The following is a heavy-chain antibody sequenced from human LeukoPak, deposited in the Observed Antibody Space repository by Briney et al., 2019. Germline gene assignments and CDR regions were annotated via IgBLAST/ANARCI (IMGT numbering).Heavy chain of an antibody. J-gene: IGHJ3*01. CDR3: ATDDFNGSDPV. CDR1: GFTFSSYR. D-gene: IGHD3/OR15-3a*01. V-gene: IGHV3-48*04. CDR2: INSDGKTT. Sequence: GGSLRLSCAASGFTFSSYRMNWVRQAPGEGLVWVSYINSDGKTTYHAESVRGRFTISRDNARNSLYLQMNSLKVEDTAVYYCATDDFNGSDPVWGQGTVVTVSS.